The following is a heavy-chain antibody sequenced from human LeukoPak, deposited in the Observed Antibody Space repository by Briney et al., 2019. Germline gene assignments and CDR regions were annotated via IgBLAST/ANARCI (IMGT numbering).Heavy chain of an antibody. CDR1: GFTFSSYA. D-gene: IGHD4-11*01. J-gene: IGHJ4*02. Sequence: GGSLRLSCAASGFTFSSYAMSWVRQAPGKGLEWVSDISGSGGSTYYADSVKGRFTISRDNSKNTLYLQMGSLRAEDMAVYYCASVTTHGVSHYEYKYWGQGTLVTVSS. CDR2: ISGSGGST. CDR3: ASVTTHGVSHYEYKY. V-gene: IGHV3-23*01.